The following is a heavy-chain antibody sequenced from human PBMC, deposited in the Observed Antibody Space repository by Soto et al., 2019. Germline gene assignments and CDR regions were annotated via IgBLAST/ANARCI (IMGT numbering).Heavy chain of an antibody. V-gene: IGHV3-64*01. D-gene: IGHD3-22*01. CDR1: GFTFSSYA. CDR3: ARVPESSGYYYVDD. J-gene: IGHJ4*02. CDR2: ISSYGGST. Sequence: EVQLVESGGGLVQPGGSLRLSCAASGFTFSSYAMHWVRQAPGKGLEYVSAISSYGGSTYYATSVKGRFTISRDNSKYTLYLQMGSLRAEDMAVYYCARVPESSGYYYVDDWGQGTLVTVSS.